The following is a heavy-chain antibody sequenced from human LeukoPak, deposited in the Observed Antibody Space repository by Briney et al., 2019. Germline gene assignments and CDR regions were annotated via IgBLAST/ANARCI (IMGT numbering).Heavy chain of an antibody. CDR1: GFSFSIYA. CDR3: ARGGGSSYNYYYFYMDV. CDR2: ISSNGGRT. J-gene: IGHJ6*03. V-gene: IGHV3-64*01. Sequence: GGSLRLSCAASGFSFSIYALHWVRQAPGKGLEFVSGISSNGGRTYYANSVKGRFTISTDNSKNTLYLQMGSLRAEDMAVYYCARGGGSSYNYYYFYMDVWGRGTTVTVSS. D-gene: IGHD6-13*01.